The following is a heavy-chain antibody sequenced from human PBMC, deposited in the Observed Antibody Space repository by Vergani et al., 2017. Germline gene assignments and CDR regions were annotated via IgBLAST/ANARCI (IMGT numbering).Heavy chain of an antibody. Sequence: EVQLVQSGAEVKKPGATMKISCKVSGYTFTDHYMHWVKQAPGKGLELMGFVDPEDGETIYAEKFKGRVTIAADTSTDTAHLELSILSSEDTAVYYCATPQTVTTGGMEVWGQGTTVIVSS. CDR2: VDPEDGET. V-gene: IGHV1-69-2*01. J-gene: IGHJ6*02. CDR1: GYTFTDHY. D-gene: IGHD4-17*01. CDR3: ATPQTVTTGGMEV.